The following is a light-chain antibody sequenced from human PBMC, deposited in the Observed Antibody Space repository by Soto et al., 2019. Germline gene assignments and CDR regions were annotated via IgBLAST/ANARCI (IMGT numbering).Light chain of an antibody. V-gene: IGKV3-20*01. CDR3: QQYGSSTGYT. J-gene: IGKJ2*01. CDR1: QSVSNNY. Sequence: EIVLTQSPGTLSLSPGERATLSCRASQSVSNNYLAWYQQKPGQAPRLLIYGASSRATGIPDRFSGSGSGADFTLTISRLEPEDFAVFYCQQYGSSTGYTFGQGTKVEIK. CDR2: GAS.